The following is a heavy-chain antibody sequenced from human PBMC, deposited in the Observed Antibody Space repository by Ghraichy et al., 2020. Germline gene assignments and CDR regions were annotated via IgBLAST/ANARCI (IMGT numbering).Heavy chain of an antibody. CDR3: ARAGLWFGEFPFDL. D-gene: IGHD3-10*01. J-gene: IGHJ2*01. V-gene: IGHV3-11*01. CDR2: ISSSGSTI. Sequence: GGSLRLSCAASEFTFSDYYMSWIRQAPGKGLEWVSYISSSGSTIYYADSVKGRFTISRDNAKNSLYLQMNSLRAEDTAVYYCARAGLWFGEFPFDLWGRGTLVTVSS. CDR1: EFTFSDYY.